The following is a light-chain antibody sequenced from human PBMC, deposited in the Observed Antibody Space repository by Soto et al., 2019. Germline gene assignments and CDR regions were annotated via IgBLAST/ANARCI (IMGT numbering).Light chain of an antibody. CDR1: SSNIGADFD. Sequence: QSVLTQPPSVSGAPGQRVTISCTGSSSNIGADFDVHWYQHLPGTAPKLLISHNNNRPSGVPDRFSGSKSGTSASLAIAGLQADDEADYYCQSYDPTLRTSLFGGGTKVTVL. CDR2: HNN. V-gene: IGLV1-40*01. J-gene: IGLJ2*01. CDR3: QSYDPTLRTSL.